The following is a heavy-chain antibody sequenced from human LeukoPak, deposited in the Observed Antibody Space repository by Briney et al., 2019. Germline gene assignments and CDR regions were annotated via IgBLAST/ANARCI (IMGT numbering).Heavy chain of an antibody. CDR1: GFTFSSYA. CDR2: ISGSGGST. D-gene: IGHD2-15*01. V-gene: IGHV3-23*01. Sequence: PGGSRRLSCAASGFTFSSYAMSWVRQAPGKGLEWVSAISGSGGSTYYADSVKGRFTISRDNSKNTLYLQMNSLRAEDTAVYYCAKQKLPPWYYGMDVWGQGTTVTVSS. CDR3: AKQKLPPWYYGMDV. J-gene: IGHJ6*02.